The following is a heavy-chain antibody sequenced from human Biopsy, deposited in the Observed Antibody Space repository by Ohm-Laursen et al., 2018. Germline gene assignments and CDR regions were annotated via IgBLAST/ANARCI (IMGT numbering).Heavy chain of an antibody. V-gene: IGHV4-38-2*01. D-gene: IGHD3-16*01. CDR3: ARGVIMMVRDDPYFDS. Sequence: SETLSLTCDVSGYSISRGYYWGWIRQSPGKGLEWIGEIFHTGTTHYNPSLRSRVTLSADTSENRFSLNLNSVTAADTAVYFCARGVIMMVRDDPYFDSWGQGTLVSVSS. CDR2: IFHTGTT. CDR1: GYSISRGYY. J-gene: IGHJ4*02.